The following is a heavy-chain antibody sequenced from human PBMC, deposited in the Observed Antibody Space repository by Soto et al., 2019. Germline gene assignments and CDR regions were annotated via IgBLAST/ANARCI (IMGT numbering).Heavy chain of an antibody. D-gene: IGHD6-19*01. Sequence: QVQLVQSGAEVKKPGASVKVSCKASGYTFFNYGISWVRQAHGQGLEWMGWISDYNGNRNYAGTFQGRATMTTETSTSTAYMELRSLRSDDTAVYYCARDGITLAGSFDYWGQGTLVTVSS. CDR1: GYTFFNYG. CDR2: ISDYNGNR. CDR3: ARDGITLAGSFDY. J-gene: IGHJ4*02. V-gene: IGHV1-18*01.